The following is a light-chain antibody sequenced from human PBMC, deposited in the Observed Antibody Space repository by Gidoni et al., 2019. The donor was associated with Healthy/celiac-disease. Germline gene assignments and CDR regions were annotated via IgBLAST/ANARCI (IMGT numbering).Light chain of an antibody. V-gene: IGKV1-39*01. CDR3: QQSYSTPRT. CDR2: AAS. J-gene: IGKJ1*01. CDR1: QSISSY. Sequence: DIQMTQSPSSLSASVGDRVTITCLASQSISSYLYWYQQKPGKAPKLLIYAASILQSGVPSRFSGSGSGTYFTLTISSLQPEDFATYYCQQSYSTPRTFGQGTKVEIK.